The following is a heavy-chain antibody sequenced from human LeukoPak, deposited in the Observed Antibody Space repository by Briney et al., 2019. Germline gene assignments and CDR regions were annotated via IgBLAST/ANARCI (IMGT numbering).Heavy chain of an antibody. CDR1: GFTFSSYT. V-gene: IGHV3-48*01. J-gene: IGHJ6*04. CDR2: IGGSTSTI. D-gene: IGHD3-10*01. CDR3: AKGRGGDV. Sequence: GGSLRLSCAASGFTFSSYTMNWVRQAPGKGLEWVSYIGGSTSTIYYADSVKGRFTISRDNSKNTLYLQMNSLRAEDTAVYYCAKGRGGDVRGKGTTVTISS.